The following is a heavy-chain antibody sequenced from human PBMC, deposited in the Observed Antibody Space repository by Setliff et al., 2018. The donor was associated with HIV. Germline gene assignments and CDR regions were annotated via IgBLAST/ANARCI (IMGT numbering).Heavy chain of an antibody. CDR3: ARGLSSGWYGYWYFDL. CDR1: GGSISSGSYY. J-gene: IGHJ2*01. V-gene: IGHV4-61*09. CDR2: IYTSGST. Sequence: SETLSLTCTVSGGSISSGSYYWSWIRQPAGKGLEWIGHIYTSGSTNYNPSHKSRVTISVDTSKNQFSLKLSSVTAADTAVYYCARGLSSGWYGYWYFDLWGRGTLVTVSS. D-gene: IGHD6-19*01.